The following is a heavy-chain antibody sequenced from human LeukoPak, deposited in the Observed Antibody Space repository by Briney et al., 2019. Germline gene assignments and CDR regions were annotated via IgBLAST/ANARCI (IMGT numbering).Heavy chain of an antibody. Sequence: ASVKVSCKASGYTFTSYDINWVRQATGQGLEWMGVMNPNGGNTGYAQKFQGRVTMTRNTSISTAYMELSSLRSEDTAVYYCARVYSSSWSVRYYYYYYMDVWGKGTTVTVSS. CDR1: GYTFTSYD. CDR3: ARVYSSSWSVRYYYYYYMDV. D-gene: IGHD6-13*01. CDR2: MNPNGGNT. V-gene: IGHV1-8*01. J-gene: IGHJ6*03.